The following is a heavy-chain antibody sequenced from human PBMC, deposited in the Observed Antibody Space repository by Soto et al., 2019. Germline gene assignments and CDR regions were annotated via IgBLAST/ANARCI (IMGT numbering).Heavy chain of an antibody. V-gene: IGHV3-21*01. CDR3: ASPIWSGWGYFDY. Sequence: GGSLRLSCAASGFTFSSYSMNWVRQAPGKGLEWVSSISSSSSYIYYADSVKGRFTISRDNAKNSLYLQMNSLRAEDTAVYYCASPIWSGWGYFDYWGQGTLVTVSS. CDR2: ISSSSSYI. D-gene: IGHD6-19*01. CDR1: GFTFSSYS. J-gene: IGHJ4*02.